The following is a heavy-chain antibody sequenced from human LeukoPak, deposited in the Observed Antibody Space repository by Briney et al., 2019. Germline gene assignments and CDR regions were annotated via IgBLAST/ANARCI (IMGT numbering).Heavy chain of an antibody. D-gene: IGHD7-27*01. CDR1: GLTFSSYT. CDR3: AKDGGLWVSAHWGDS. V-gene: IGHV3-23*01. Sequence: GGSLRLSCAASGLTFSSYTMSWVRQAPGKGLEWVSTITTSDGNTYYADSVKGRFTVSRDNSKSTLFLQMNSLRAEDTAVYYCAKDGGLWVSAHWGDSWGRGTLVTVSS. CDR2: ITTSDGNT. J-gene: IGHJ4*02.